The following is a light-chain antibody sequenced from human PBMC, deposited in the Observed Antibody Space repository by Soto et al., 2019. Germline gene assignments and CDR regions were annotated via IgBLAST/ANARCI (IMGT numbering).Light chain of an antibody. CDR3: QSYDSSLSAYV. CDR1: SSNIGAGYD. V-gene: IGLV1-40*01. Sequence: QSVLAQPPSVSGAPGQKVTISCTGSSSNIGAGYDLHWYQQLPGTAPKLLLYGNSNRPSGVPDRFSGSKSGTSASLAITGLQAEDEADSYCQSYDSSLSAYVFGTGTKVNGL. J-gene: IGLJ1*01. CDR2: GNS.